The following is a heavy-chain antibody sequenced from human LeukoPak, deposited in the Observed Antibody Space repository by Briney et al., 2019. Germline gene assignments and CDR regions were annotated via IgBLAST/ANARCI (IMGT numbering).Heavy chain of an antibody. V-gene: IGHV3-74*01. CDR1: GFTSSSCW. Sequence: GGSLRLSCAASGFTSSSCWMHWVRQVPGKGLVWVARINPGGSSITYADSVKGRFTISRDNAKNTLYLQMDSLRAEDTGVYYCARSNQADDYWGQGTLVTVSS. CDR2: INPGGSSI. J-gene: IGHJ4*02. D-gene: IGHD1-14*01. CDR3: ARSNQADDY.